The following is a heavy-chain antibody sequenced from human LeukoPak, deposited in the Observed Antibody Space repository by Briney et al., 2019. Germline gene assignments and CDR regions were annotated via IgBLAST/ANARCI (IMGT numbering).Heavy chain of an antibody. D-gene: IGHD3-22*01. CDR2: IYYSGST. CDR1: GGSISSSSYY. J-gene: IGHJ4*02. CDR3: AIGGSSGYSLLYYFDY. Sequence: SETLSLTCTVSGGSISSSSYYWGWIRQPLGKGLEWIGSIYYSGSTYYNPSLKSRVTISVDTSKNQFSLKLSSVTAADTAVYYCAIGGSSGYSLLYYFDYWGQGTLVTVSS. V-gene: IGHV4-39*01.